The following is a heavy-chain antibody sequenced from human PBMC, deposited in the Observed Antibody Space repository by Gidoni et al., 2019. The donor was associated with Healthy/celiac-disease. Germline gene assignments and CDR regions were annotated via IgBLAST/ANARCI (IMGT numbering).Heavy chain of an antibody. CDR3: AKDTSNVVGGWYGGAFDI. J-gene: IGHJ3*02. CDR1: GFTFSSYA. Sequence: EVQLLESGGGLVQPGGSLRLSCAASGFTFSSYAMSWVRQAPGKGLEWVSAISGSGGSTYYADSVKGRFTISRDNSKNTLYLQMNSLRAEDTAVYYCAKDTSNVVGGWYGGAFDIWGQGTMVTVSS. D-gene: IGHD6-19*01. V-gene: IGHV3-23*01. CDR2: ISGSGGST.